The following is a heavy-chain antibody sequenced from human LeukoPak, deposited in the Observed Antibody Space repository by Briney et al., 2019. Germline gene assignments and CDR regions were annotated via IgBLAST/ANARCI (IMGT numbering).Heavy chain of an antibody. J-gene: IGHJ4*02. CDR2: ISAYNGNT. CDR1: GYTFTSYG. D-gene: IGHD5-18*01. V-gene: IGHV1-18*01. Sequence: ASVKVSCKAYGYTFTSYGISWVRQAPGQGLKWMGWISAYNGNTNYAQKLQGRVTMTTDTSTSTAYMELRSLRSDDTAVYYCARAGDTAMDHDYWGQGTLVTVSS. CDR3: ARAGDTAMDHDY.